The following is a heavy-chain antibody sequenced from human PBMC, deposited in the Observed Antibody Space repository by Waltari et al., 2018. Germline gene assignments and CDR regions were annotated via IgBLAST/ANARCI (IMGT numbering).Heavy chain of an antibody. CDR3: ARASMGGGFDY. V-gene: IGHV4-30-2*01. J-gene: IGHJ4*02. CDR1: GGSISSGGYY. Sequence: QVQLHESGPGLVKPSQTLSLTCPVSGGSISSGGYYWRWIRQHPGQGLEWIGYIYHSGSTYYNPSLKSRVTISVDRSKNQFSLKLSSVTAADTAVYYCARASMGGGFDYWGQGTLVTVSA. D-gene: IGHD1-26*01. CDR2: IYHSGST.